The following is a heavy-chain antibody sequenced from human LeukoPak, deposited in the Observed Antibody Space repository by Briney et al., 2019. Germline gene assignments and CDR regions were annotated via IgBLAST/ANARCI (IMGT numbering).Heavy chain of an antibody. J-gene: IGHJ4*02. D-gene: IGHD5-12*01. CDR1: GFTFSSYG. V-gene: IGHV3-33*01. CDR2: IWYDGSNK. CDR3: ARAWGYSGYTFDY. Sequence: PGRSLRLSCAASGFTFSSYGMHWVRQAPGKGLEWVAVIWYDGSNKYYADSVKGRFTISRDNSKNTLYLQMNSLRAEDTAVYYCARAWGYSGYTFDYWGQGTLVTVSS.